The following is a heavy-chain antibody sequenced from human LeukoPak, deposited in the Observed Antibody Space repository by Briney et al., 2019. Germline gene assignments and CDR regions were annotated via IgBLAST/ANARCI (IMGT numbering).Heavy chain of an antibody. V-gene: IGHV5-51*01. J-gene: IGHJ3*02. CDR1: GYSFSSYW. Sequence: GESLKISXKGSGYSFSSYWIGWVRQKPGKGLEWMGIIYPGDSDTRYSPSFQGQVTISADKSIRTAYLQWSSLKASDTAMYYCAKTRDGFLSGAFDIWGQGTMVTVSS. D-gene: IGHD5-24*01. CDR3: AKTRDGFLSGAFDI. CDR2: IYPGDSDT.